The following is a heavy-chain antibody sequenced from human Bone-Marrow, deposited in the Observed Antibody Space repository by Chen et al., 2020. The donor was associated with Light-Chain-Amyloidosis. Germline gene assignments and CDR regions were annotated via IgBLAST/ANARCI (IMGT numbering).Heavy chain of an antibody. CDR3: ARDPLGYYDSSGYHHRYFFDY. CDR1: GGTFSSYA. J-gene: IGHJ4*02. Sequence: QVQLVQSGAEVKKPGSSVKVSCKASGGTFSSYAISWVRQAPGQGLEWMGGIIPIFGTANYAQKFQGRVTITADKSTSTAYMELSSLRSEDTAVYYCARDPLGYYDSSGYHHRYFFDYWGQGTLVTVSS. V-gene: IGHV1-69*06. D-gene: IGHD3-22*01. CDR2: IIPIFGTA.